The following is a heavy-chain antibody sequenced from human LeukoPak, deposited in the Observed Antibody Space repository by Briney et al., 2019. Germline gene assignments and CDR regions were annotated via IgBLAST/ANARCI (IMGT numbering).Heavy chain of an antibody. J-gene: IGHJ4*02. Sequence: GGSLRLSCAASGFTFSNYWMNWVRQAPGKGLEWVASIQRDGSEKYYVESVKGRFTISRDNAKNSLYLQMNSLRAEDTAVYYCARGSCSGGSCYLDYWGQGTLVTVSS. CDR2: IQRDGSEK. D-gene: IGHD2-15*01. CDR1: GFTFSNYW. CDR3: ARGSCSGGSCYLDY. V-gene: IGHV3-7*01.